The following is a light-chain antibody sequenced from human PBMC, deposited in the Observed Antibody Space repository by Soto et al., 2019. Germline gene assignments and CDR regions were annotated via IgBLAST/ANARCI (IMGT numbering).Light chain of an antibody. CDR1: QGIRND. V-gene: IGKV1-17*01. CDR3: QHYNSYGT. CDR2: AAS. Sequence: DIQMTQSPSSLSASVGDRVTITCRASQGIRNDLSWYQQKPGKAPKRLIYAASSLQGGVPSRFSGSGSGTDFTLIISSLQPDDFATYYCQHYNSYGTFGQGTKVDI. J-gene: IGKJ1*01.